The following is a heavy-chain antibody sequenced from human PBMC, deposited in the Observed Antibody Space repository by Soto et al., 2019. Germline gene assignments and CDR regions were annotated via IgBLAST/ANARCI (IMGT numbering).Heavy chain of an antibody. CDR1: GVSISSGGYS. D-gene: IGHD3-3*01. J-gene: IGHJ5*02. CDR3: ARRTYYDFWSGYYET. Sequence: PSETLSLTCAVSGVSISSGGYSWSWIRQPPGKGLEWIGYIYHSGSTYYNPSLKSRVTISVDRSKNQFSLKLSSVTAADTAVYYCARRTYYDFWSGYYETWGQGTLVTVSS. CDR2: IYHSGST. V-gene: IGHV4-30-2*01.